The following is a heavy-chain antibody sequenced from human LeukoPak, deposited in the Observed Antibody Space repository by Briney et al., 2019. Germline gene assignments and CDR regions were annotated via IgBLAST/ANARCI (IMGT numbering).Heavy chain of an antibody. CDR1: GFTFSSFW. V-gene: IGHV3-74*01. J-gene: IGHJ6*02. CDR2: INSDGSST. D-gene: IGHD2-15*01. CDR3: ARVSVATYYYYGMDG. Sequence: GGSLRLSCAASGFTFSSFWMHWVRQAPGKGLVWVSRINSDGSSTNYADSVKGRFTISRDNAKNTLYLQMNSLTAEATDVYYCARVSVATYYYYGMDGWGQGTTVTV.